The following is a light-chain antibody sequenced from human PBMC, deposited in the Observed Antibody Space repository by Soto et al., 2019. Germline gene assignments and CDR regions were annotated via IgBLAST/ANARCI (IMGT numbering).Light chain of an antibody. J-gene: IGKJ3*01. CDR3: QQLNPYPPFT. Sequence: DIQLTQSPSFLSASVGDRVTITCRASQGISSYLVWYQQKPGKAPKLLIYAASTLQSGVPSRFSGSGSGTEFTLTISSLQPEDFGTYYCQQLNPYPPFTFGPGTKVDIK. V-gene: IGKV1-9*01. CDR2: AAS. CDR1: QGISSY.